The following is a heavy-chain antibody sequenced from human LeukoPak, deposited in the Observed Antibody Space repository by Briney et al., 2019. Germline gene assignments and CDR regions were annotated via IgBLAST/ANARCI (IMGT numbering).Heavy chain of an antibody. CDR1: GYTFTSYA. J-gene: IGHJ6*03. Sequence: GASVKVSCKASGYTFTSYAMNWVRQAPGQGLEWMGWINTNTGNPTYAQGFTGRFVFSLDTSVSTAYLQISSLKAEDTAVYYCARGRDVLLWFGDFTDYYYMDVWGKGTTVTISS. V-gene: IGHV7-4-1*02. CDR3: ARGRDVLLWFGDFTDYYYMDV. CDR2: INTNTGNP. D-gene: IGHD3-10*01.